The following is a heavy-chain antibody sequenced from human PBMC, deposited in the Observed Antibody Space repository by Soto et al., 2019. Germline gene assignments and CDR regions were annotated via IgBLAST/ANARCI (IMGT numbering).Heavy chain of an antibody. V-gene: IGHV3-30-3*01. J-gene: IGHJ6*02. Sequence: QVQLVESGGGVVQPGKSLRLSCAASRFTFSSYAMDWVRQAPGKGLEWVAVISHDGSEKYYGDSVKGRFTISRDNPKNTVYLQMNSLRPEDTAVYYCARAAAYFYHYYYAMVVWGQGTAVTVSS. CDR2: ISHDGSEK. CDR3: ARAAAYFYHYYYAMVV. CDR1: RFTFSSYA. D-gene: IGHD6-13*01.